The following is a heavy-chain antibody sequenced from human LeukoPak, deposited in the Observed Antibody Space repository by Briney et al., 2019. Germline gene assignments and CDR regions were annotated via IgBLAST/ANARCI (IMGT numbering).Heavy chain of an antibody. Sequence: GGSLRLSCSASGLTFSGTTMNWVRQAPGKGLEWVSFISTSSSYIYYADSVRGRFTISRDNAKNSLYLQMNSLRAEDTAVYYCARQQWLDGAYYFDYWGQGTLVTVSS. J-gene: IGHJ4*02. CDR1: GLTFSGTT. CDR2: ISTSSSYI. CDR3: ARQQWLDGAYYFDY. D-gene: IGHD6-19*01. V-gene: IGHV3-21*01.